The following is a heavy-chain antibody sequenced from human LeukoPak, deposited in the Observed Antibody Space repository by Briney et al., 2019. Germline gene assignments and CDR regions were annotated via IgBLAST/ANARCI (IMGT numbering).Heavy chain of an antibody. J-gene: IGHJ4*02. V-gene: IGHV3-48*04. CDR1: GFNFSSYS. CDR3: ARVNKWGFDY. Sequence: GGSLRLSCAASGFNFSSYSLNWVRQAPGKGLEWVSYISSSTRRIYYADSVEGRFTISRDNARNSLYLQVDSLRVEDTAVYYCARVNKWGFDYWGQGTLVTVSS. D-gene: IGHD3-16*01. CDR2: ISSSTRRI.